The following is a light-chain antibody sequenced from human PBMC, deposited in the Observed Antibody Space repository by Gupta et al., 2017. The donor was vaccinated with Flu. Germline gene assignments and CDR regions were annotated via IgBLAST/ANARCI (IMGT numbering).Light chain of an antibody. CDR1: QSVSSSH. J-gene: IGKJ1*01. V-gene: IGKV3-20*01. CDR2: GAS. Sequence: ELVLPQSPGTLSLSPGERATLSCRASQSVSSSHLAWFQQKPGQAPRLLIYGASYRVSGIPERFSGSGSGTDFTLTITTLEPDDFAVYYCQHYGPSPWTFGQGTKVEIK. CDR3: QHYGPSPWT.